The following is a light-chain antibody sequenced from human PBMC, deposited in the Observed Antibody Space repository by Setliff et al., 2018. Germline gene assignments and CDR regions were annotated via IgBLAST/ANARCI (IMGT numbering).Light chain of an antibody. V-gene: IGLV2-18*02. J-gene: IGLJ3*02. CDR3: SSYTGSNTLRV. Sequence: QSALPQPPSVSGSPGHSVTISCTGTSSDVGGYNRVSWYQHPPGTAPKLMIYDVSHRPSGVPDRFSGSKSGNTASLTISGLRAEDEADYYCSSYTGSNTLRVFGGGTKVTVL. CDR2: DVS. CDR1: SSDVGGYNR.